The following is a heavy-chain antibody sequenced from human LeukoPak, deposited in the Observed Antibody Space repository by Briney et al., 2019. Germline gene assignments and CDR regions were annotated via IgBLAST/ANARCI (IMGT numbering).Heavy chain of an antibody. CDR1: GGSISSYY. V-gene: IGHV4-4*07. D-gene: IGHD1-26*01. CDR2: IYTSGST. Sequence: KPSETLSLTCTVSGGSISSYYWSWIRQPAGKGLEWIGRIYTSGSTNYNPSLKSRVTMSVDTSKNQFSLKLSSVTAADTAVYYCARSVFLYSGSYSPFFDYWGQGTLVTVSS. CDR3: ARSVFLYSGSYSPFFDY. J-gene: IGHJ4*02.